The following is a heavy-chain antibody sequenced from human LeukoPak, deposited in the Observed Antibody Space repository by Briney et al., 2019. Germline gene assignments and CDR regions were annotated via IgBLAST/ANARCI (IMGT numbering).Heavy chain of an antibody. CDR1: GFTFSSYA. CDR3: AKWGAAGEDTYYYYYGMNV. V-gene: IGHV3-23*01. J-gene: IGHJ6*02. CDR2: ISGSGGST. Sequence: PGGSLRLSCAASGFTFSSYAMSWVRQAPGKGLEWVSAISGSGGSTYYADSVKGRFTISRDNSKNTLYLQMNSLRAEDTAVYCCAKWGAAGEDTYYYYYGMNVWGQGTTVTVSS. D-gene: IGHD6-13*01.